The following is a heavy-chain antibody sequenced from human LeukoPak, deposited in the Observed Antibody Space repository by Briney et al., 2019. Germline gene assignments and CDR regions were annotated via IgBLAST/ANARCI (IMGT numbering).Heavy chain of an antibody. CDR3: ATDGGPAYSSSWYLY. Sequence: GGSLRLSCAASGFTFSSYEMNWVRQAPGKGLEWVSYISSSGSTIYYADSVKGRFTISRDNAKNSLYLQMNSLRAEDTAVYYCATDGGPAYSSSWYLYWGRGSLVTVSS. CDR1: GFTFSSYE. D-gene: IGHD6-13*01. CDR2: ISSSGSTI. V-gene: IGHV3-48*03. J-gene: IGHJ4*02.